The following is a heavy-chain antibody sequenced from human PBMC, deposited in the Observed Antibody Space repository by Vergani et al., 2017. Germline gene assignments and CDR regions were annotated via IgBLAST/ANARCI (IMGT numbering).Heavy chain of an antibody. CDR2: IKQDGSEE. V-gene: IGHV3-7*03. D-gene: IGHD3/OR15-3a*01. J-gene: IGHJ4*02. CDR1: GFTFSSYW. CDR3: AKGKNYDFWSGIDY. Sequence: EVQLVESGGGLVQPGGSLRLSCAASGFTFSSYWMSWVRQAPGKGLGWVANIKQDGSEENYVDSVKGRFTISRDNAKNSLYLQMNSLRADDTAVYYCAKGKNYDFWSGIDYWGQGTLVTVSS.